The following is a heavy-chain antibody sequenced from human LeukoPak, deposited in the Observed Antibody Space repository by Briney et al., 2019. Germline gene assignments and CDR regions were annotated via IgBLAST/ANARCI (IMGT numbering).Heavy chain of an antibody. J-gene: IGHJ4*02. CDR2: IYASGNT. D-gene: IGHD2-15*01. Sequence: SETLSLTCTLSGGSISSYFWSWIRQPAGKGLQWIGRIYASGNTNYNSSLKSRLTMSIDTSKNQFSLRLSSVTAADTAVYYCAREDPLVAARGLDYWGQGTLVTVSS. CDR1: GGSISSYF. CDR3: AREDPLVAARGLDY. V-gene: IGHV4-4*07.